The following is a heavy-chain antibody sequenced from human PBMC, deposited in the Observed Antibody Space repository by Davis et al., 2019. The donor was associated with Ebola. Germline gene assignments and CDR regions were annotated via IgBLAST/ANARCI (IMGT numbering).Heavy chain of an antibody. CDR1: GFTFSSYA. V-gene: IGHV3-23*01. J-gene: IGHJ5*02. Sequence: GGSLRLSCAVSGFTFSSYAMNWVRQAPGKGLEWVSGINDSGGSTHYADSVKGRFTISRDNSKNTLYLQMNSLRPEDTAVYYCARLDYDFWSGYYSSGWFDPWGQGTLVTVSS. CDR3: ARLDYDFWSGYYSSGWFDP. D-gene: IGHD3-3*01. CDR2: INDSGGST.